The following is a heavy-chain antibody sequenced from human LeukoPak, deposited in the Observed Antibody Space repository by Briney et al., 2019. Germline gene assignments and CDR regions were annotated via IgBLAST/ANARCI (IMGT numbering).Heavy chain of an antibody. CDR1: GFTFSSYA. CDR3: AKDPGPPPTVNWLDP. J-gene: IGHJ5*02. CDR2: ISGSGGST. V-gene: IGHV3-23*01. D-gene: IGHD4-17*01. Sequence: GGSLRLSCAASGFTFSSYAMSWVRQAPGKGLEWVSAISGSGGSTYYADSVKGRFTISRDNSKNTLYLQMNSLRAEDTAVYYCAKDPGPPPTVNWLDPWGQGTLVTVSS.